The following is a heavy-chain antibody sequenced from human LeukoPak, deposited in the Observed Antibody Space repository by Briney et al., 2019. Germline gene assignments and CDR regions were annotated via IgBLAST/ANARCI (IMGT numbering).Heavy chain of an antibody. CDR2: IYYSGST. J-gene: IGHJ4*02. CDR3: ARSREQQLPNY. D-gene: IGHD6-13*01. CDR1: GGSISSGGYY. Sequence: PSETLSLTCTVSGGSISSGGYYWSWIRQHPGKGLEWIGYIYYSGSTYYNPSLKSRVTISVDTSKNQFSLKLSSVTAADTAVYYCARSREQQLPNYWGQGTLVTVSS. V-gene: IGHV4-31*03.